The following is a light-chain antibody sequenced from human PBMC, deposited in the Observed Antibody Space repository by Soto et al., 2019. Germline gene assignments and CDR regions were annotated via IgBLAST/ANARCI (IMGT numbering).Light chain of an antibody. V-gene: IGKV1-5*03. Sequence: DIQMTQSPSTLSASVGDRVTITCRASQTISSWLAWYQQKPGKAPKLLIYKASSLESGVPSRFSGSASGTEFTLIISSLQHDDFATYYCQQYKSYWTFGQGTKVEIK. CDR1: QTISSW. CDR3: QQYKSYWT. J-gene: IGKJ1*01. CDR2: KAS.